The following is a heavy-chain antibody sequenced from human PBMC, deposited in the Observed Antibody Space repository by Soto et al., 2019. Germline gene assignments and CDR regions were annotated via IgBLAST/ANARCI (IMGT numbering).Heavy chain of an antibody. CDR3: AGDWGYYYDSSGYSLDY. J-gene: IGHJ4*02. CDR1: GYTFTSYA. Sequence: ASVKVSCKASGYTFTSYAMHWVRQAPGQRLEWMGWINAGNGNTKYSQKFQGRVTITRDTSASTAYMELSSLRSEDTAVYYCAGDWGYYYDSSGYSLDYWGQGTLVTVSS. CDR2: INAGNGNT. D-gene: IGHD3-22*01. V-gene: IGHV1-3*01.